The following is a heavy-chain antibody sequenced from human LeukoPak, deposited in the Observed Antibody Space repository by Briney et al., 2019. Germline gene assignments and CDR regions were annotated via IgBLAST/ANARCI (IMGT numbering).Heavy chain of an antibody. J-gene: IGHJ4*02. D-gene: IGHD3-10*01. CDR2: VSSDWGTT. V-gene: IGHV3-64D*06. Sequence: GGSLRLSCSASRFSLSSYNMHWVRQAPGKGLEFVSGVSSDWGTTHYVDSARDRFTISRDNSKNTLYPQMSSLRAEDTAIYYCVRGLYGLGWDYWGPGTLVTVSS. CDR1: RFSLSSYN. CDR3: VRGLYGLGWDY.